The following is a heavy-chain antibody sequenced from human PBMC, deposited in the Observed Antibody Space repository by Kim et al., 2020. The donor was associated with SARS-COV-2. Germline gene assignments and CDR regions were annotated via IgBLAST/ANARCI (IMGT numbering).Heavy chain of an antibody. V-gene: IGHV4-61*02. J-gene: IGHJ4*02. Sequence: SETLSLTCTVSGGSISSDSYYWIRIRQPAGKGLDWIGRIYASGSTNSNPSLTSPLTISVDTSKNQFSLTVSPVTAADTAVYYCARGRYCSGGSCYYDYWGQGTLVTVSS. CDR3: ARGRYCSGGSCYYDY. D-gene: IGHD2-15*01. CDR2: IYASGST. CDR1: GGSISSDSYY.